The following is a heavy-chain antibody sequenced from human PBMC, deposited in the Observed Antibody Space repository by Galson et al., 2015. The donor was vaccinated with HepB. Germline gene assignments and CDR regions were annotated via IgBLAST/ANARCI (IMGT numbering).Heavy chain of an antibody. CDR1: GLTVSSYA. CDR3: ARVRIVVVPAAPGY. CDR2: ISYDGSNK. Sequence: SLTLSCAASGLTVSSYAMLWVRQAPGKGLEWVAVISYDGSNKYYADSVKGRFTISRDNSKNTLYLQMNSLRAEDTAVYYCARVRIVVVPAAPGYWGQGTLVTVSS. V-gene: IGHV3-30-3*01. D-gene: IGHD2-2*01. J-gene: IGHJ4*02.